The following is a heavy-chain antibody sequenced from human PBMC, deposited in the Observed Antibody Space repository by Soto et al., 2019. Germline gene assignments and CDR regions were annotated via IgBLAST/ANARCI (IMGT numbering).Heavy chain of an antibody. CDR1: GGSISGYY. CDR2: IYNSGST. CDR3: ARLPFSSGYHTSWYYGMDV. V-gene: IGHV4-59*01. D-gene: IGHD3-22*01. J-gene: IGHJ6*02. Sequence: SETLSLTCTVSGGSISGYYWSWLRQPPGKGLEWIGYIYNSGSTNYNPSLKSRVTISVDTSKNQFSLKLSSVTAADTAVYYCARLPFSSGYHTSWYYGMDVWGQGTTVTVSS.